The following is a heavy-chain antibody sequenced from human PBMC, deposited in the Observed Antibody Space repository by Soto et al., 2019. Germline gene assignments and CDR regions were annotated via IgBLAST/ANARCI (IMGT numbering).Heavy chain of an antibody. CDR2: TGSGTGPG. CDR1: GGSLSTNP. Sequence: QVQLVQSGTEVKKPGSSVKVSCKASGGSLSTNPISWVRQAPGQGLEWMGGTGSGTGPGNHAQKFQGRLTVSVDTSPSTVYMELPNLSSQGTAVYYCARRDSGGFYRFFDSWGQGPLVTVSS. J-gene: IGHJ4*02. V-gene: IGHV1-69*06. CDR3: ARRDSGGFYRFFDS. D-gene: IGHD2-15*01.